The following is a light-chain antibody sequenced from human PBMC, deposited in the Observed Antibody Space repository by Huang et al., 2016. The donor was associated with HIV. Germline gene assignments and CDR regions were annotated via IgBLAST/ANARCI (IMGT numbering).Light chain of an antibody. J-gene: IGKJ3*01. Sequence: DIVMTQSPDSLAVSLGERATINCKSSQSILYSSTDKSYLAWYHQKPGQPPELLIYWASSRESGVPDRFSGSGSGTDFTLTISSLQAEDVAVYYCQQYYSSPFTFGPGTKVDIK. CDR3: QQYYSSPFT. CDR2: WAS. V-gene: IGKV4-1*01. CDR1: QSILYSSTDKSY.